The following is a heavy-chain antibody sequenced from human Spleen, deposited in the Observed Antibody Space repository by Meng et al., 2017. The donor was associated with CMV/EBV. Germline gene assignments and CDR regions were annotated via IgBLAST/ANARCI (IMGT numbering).Heavy chain of an antibody. D-gene: IGHD6-19*01. J-gene: IGHJ4*02. CDR3: ARHLSSSGWHGHFDY. CDR2: IYPIDSHT. Sequence: GESLKISCKGSGYNFNRSWIGWVRQMPGRGLEWMAIIYPIDSHTKYNPSFQGQVTISADESTNTAYLQWTSLKASDTAIYYCARHLSSSGWHGHFDYWGQGTLVTVSS. CDR1: GYNFNRSW. V-gene: IGHV5-51*01.